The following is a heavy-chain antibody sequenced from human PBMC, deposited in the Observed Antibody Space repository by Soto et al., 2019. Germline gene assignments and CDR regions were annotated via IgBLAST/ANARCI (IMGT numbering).Heavy chain of an antibody. Sequence: EVQLVQSGAEVKKPGESLRISCKGSGYSFTSYWISWVRQMPGKGLEWMGRIDPSDSYTNYSPSFQGHVTISADKSISTAYLQWSSLKASDTAMYYCARRHDYGGNSGQGDFDYWGQGTLVTVSS. CDR1: GYSFTSYW. V-gene: IGHV5-10-1*03. D-gene: IGHD4-17*01. J-gene: IGHJ4*02. CDR2: IDPSDSYT. CDR3: ARRHDYGGNSGQGDFDY.